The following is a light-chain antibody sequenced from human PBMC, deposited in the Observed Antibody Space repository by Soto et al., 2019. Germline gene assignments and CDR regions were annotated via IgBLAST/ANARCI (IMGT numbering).Light chain of an antibody. Sequence: EIVLTQSPGTLSLSPGERATLSCRASQSVSSSSLAWYQQNPGQSRRLLIYGASSRATGIPDRFSGSGSGTDFTLTISRLEPEDFAVYYCQQYGSVYTFGQGTKLEIK. CDR1: QSVSSSS. CDR3: QQYGSVYT. CDR2: GAS. V-gene: IGKV3-20*01. J-gene: IGKJ2*01.